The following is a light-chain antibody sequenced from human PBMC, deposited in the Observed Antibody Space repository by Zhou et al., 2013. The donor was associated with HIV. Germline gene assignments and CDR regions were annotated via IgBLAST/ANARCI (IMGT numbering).Light chain of an antibody. J-gene: IGKJ2*01. V-gene: IGKV3-20*01. CDR3: QQYGSSPLYT. CDR2: GAS. Sequence: EIVLTQSPGTLSLSPGERATLSCRASQSISSRHLAWYQQTPGQAPRLLIYGASSRATGIPDRFSGSGSGTDFTLTISRLEPEDFAVYYCQQYGSSPLYTFGQGTKLEIK. CDR1: QSISSRH.